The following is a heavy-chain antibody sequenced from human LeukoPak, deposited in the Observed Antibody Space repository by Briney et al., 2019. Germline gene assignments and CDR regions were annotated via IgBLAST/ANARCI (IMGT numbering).Heavy chain of an antibody. Sequence: SDTLSLTCTVSGYFINSNYYWGWIRQPPGQGLEWIATISHSGSTYYNPSLKSRVTISVETSKNQFSLKLSSVTAADTAVYYCARINTIMATFDYWGQGTLVTVSS. D-gene: IGHD5-24*01. CDR3: ARINTIMATFDY. CDR1: GYFINSNYY. J-gene: IGHJ4*02. CDR2: ISHSGST. V-gene: IGHV4-38-2*02.